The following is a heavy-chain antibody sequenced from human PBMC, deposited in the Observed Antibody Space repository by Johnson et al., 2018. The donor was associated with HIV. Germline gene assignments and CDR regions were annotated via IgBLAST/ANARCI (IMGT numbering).Heavy chain of an antibody. CDR1: GFTVSNIY. V-gene: IGHV3-66*01. CDR2: IYSGGRT. J-gene: IGHJ3*01. CDR3: ARAPLGYCSSSTCITDAFDV. Sequence: VQVVESGGGLVQPGGSLRLSCAASGFTVSNIYMSWVRQAPGKGLEWVSVIYSGGRTDYADSVKGRFTISRDNSKNTLYLQMNSLRAEDTAVYYCARAPLGYCSSSTCITDAFDVWGQGTMVTVSS. D-gene: IGHD2-2*01.